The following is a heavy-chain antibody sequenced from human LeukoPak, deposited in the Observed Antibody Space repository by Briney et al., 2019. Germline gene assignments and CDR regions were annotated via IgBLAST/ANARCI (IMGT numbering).Heavy chain of an antibody. D-gene: IGHD2-21*02. CDR2: ISGSGGST. Sequence: PGGSLRLSCAASGFTFSSYAMSWVRQAPGKGLEWVSAISGSGGSTYYADSVKGRFTISRDNSKNTLYLQMNSLKAEDTAVYYCAKARLVVVTAIFDYWGQGTLVTVSS. J-gene: IGHJ4*02. CDR1: GFTFSSYA. CDR3: AKARLVVVTAIFDY. V-gene: IGHV3-23*01.